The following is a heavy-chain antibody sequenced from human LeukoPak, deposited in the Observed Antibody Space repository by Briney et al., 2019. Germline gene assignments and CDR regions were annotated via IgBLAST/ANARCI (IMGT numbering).Heavy chain of an antibody. CDR2: IYYSGST. CDR3: AREAGNTQYFDY. CDR1: GGSINGYY. J-gene: IGHJ4*02. V-gene: IGHV4-59*01. Sequence: TASETLSLTCIVSGGSINGYYWSWIRQPPGKGLEWIGYIYYSGSTHYNPSLQSRVTISVDTSKNQFSLKLRSVTAADTAMYYCAREAGNTQYFDYWGQGTLVTVSS. D-gene: IGHD1-1*01.